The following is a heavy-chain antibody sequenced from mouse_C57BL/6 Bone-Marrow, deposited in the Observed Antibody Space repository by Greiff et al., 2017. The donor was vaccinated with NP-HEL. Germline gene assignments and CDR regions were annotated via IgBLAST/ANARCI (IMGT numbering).Heavy chain of an antibody. V-gene: IGHV5-6*02. CDR3: ARHGTGYYFDY. CDR2: ISSGGSYT. CDR1: GFTFSSYG. Sequence: EVKLVESGGDLVKPGGSLKLSCAASGFTFSSYGMSWVCQTPDKRLEWVATISSGGSYTYYPDSVKGRFTISRDNAKNTLYLQMSSLKSEDTAMYYCARHGTGYYFDYWGQGTTLTVSS. D-gene: IGHD3-3*01. J-gene: IGHJ2*01.